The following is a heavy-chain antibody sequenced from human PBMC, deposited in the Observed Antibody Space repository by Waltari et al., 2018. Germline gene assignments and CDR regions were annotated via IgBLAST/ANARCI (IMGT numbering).Heavy chain of an antibody. CDR1: GGSISSHY. V-gene: IGHV4-59*11. D-gene: IGHD4-17*01. CDR3: ARDYGGY. Sequence: QVQLQESGPGLVKPAETLSLTCTVHGGSISSHYWSWIRQPPGKGLEWIGYIYYSGSTNYNPSLKSRVTISVDTSKIQFSLKLSSVTAADTAVYYCARDYGGYWGQGTLVTVSS. J-gene: IGHJ4*02. CDR2: IYYSGST.